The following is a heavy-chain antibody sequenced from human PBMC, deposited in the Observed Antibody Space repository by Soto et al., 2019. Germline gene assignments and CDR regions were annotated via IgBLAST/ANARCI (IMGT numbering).Heavy chain of an antibody. CDR1: GYTFTGYY. CDR2: INPNSGGT. J-gene: IGHJ6*02. CDR3: ARDLYGDGPAQYYYYYGMDV. Sequence: ASVKVSCKASGYTFTGYYMHWVRQAPGQGLEWMGWINPNSGGTNYAQKFQGRVTMTRDTSISTAYMELSRLRSDDTAVYYCARDLYGDGPAQYYYYYGMDVWGQGTTVTVSS. D-gene: IGHD4-17*01. V-gene: IGHV1-2*02.